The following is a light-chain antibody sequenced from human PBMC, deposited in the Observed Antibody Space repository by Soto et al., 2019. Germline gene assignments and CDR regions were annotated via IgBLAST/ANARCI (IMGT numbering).Light chain of an antibody. J-gene: IGKJ1*01. Sequence: EIVLTQSPGTLSLSPGERATLSCRASQSVSSSYLARYQQKPGQAPRLLIYDASNRATGIPARFSGSGSGTEFTLTISSLQPDDFATYCCQQYNSYSSTFGQGTKVDI. CDR1: QSVSSSY. CDR2: DAS. V-gene: IGKV3-20*01. CDR3: QQYNSYSST.